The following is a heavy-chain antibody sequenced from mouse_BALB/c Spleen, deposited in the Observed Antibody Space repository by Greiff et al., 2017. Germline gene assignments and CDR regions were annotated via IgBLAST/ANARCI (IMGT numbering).Heavy chain of an antibody. V-gene: IGHV5-9-4*01. CDR3: AREGTTKDFDY. CDR2: LSSGGSYT. D-gene: IGHD1-1*01. CDR1: GFTFSSYA. Sequence: VKLMESGGGLVKPGGSLKLSCAASGFTFSSYAMSWVRQSTEKRLEWVAELSSGGSYTYYPATVTGRFTISRDNAKNTLYLEMSSLRSEDTALYYCAREGTTKDFDYWGQGTTLTVSS. J-gene: IGHJ2*01.